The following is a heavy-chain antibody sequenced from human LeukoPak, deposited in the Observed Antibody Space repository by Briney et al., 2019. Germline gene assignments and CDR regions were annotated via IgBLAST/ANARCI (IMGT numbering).Heavy chain of an antibody. J-gene: IGHJ4*02. CDR1: GYTFTGYY. CDR3: ARAGGPTVTKYYFDY. CDR2: INPNSGGT. Sequence: ASVKVSCKASGYTFTGYYMHWVRQAPGQGLEWMGRINPNSGGTNYAQKFQGRVTMTRGTSISTAYMELSRLRSDDTAVYYCARAGGPTVTKYYFDYWGQGTLVTVSS. D-gene: IGHD4-17*01. V-gene: IGHV1-2*06.